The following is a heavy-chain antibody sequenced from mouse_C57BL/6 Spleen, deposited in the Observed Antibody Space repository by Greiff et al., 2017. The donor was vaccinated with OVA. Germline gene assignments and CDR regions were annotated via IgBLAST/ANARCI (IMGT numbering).Heavy chain of an antibody. V-gene: IGHV1-53*01. J-gene: IGHJ2*01. CDR1: GYTFTSYW. CDR3: ARWVYAFYYRC. D-gene: IGHD2-3*01. CDR2: INPSNGGT. Sequence: VQLQQPGPELVKPGASVKLSCRASGYTFTSYWMHWVKPSPGQGLEWIGNINPSNGGTNYNEKFKRKATLTVDKSYSTAYMQLSSLTSEDSAVYYCARWVYAFYYRCWGEVTPRTVSP.